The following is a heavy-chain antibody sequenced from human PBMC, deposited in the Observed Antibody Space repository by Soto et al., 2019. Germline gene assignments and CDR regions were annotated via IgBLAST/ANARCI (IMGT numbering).Heavy chain of an antibody. CDR1: GYAFTTYG. CDR3: ARGSYGDY. D-gene: IGHD3-10*01. V-gene: IGHV1-18*01. CDR2: ISAHNGNT. J-gene: IGHJ4*02. Sequence: QVHLVQSGAEVKKPGASVKVSCQASGYAFTTYGITWVRQAPGQGLEWMGWISAHNGNTNYAQKLQGRVTVTRDTSTSTAYMELRSLRSDDTAVYYCARGSYGDYWGQGALVTVSS.